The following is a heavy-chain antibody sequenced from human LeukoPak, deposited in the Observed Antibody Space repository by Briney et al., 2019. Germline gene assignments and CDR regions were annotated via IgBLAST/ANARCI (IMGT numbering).Heavy chain of an antibody. D-gene: IGHD3-9*01. V-gene: IGHV3-74*01. CDR3: ARDHYDILSGPDLGPGDY. Sequence: GGSLRLSCAASGXIFSGYWVHWVRQAPGKGLVWVSRIKSDGSTTRYADSVKGRFTISRDNAKNTLYLQMNSLRAEDTAVYYCARDHYDILSGPDLGPGDYWGHGTLVTVSS. CDR2: IKSDGSTT. CDR1: GXIFSGYW. J-gene: IGHJ4*01.